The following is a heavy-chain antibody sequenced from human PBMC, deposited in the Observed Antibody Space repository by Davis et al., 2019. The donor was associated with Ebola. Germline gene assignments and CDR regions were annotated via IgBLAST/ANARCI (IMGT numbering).Heavy chain of an antibody. CDR1: GFTFSDYY. J-gene: IGHJ6*02. CDR3: ANRGYSYGFGYYYYGMDV. D-gene: IGHD5-18*01. V-gene: IGHV3-11*04. Sequence: GGSLRLSCAASGFTFSDYYMSWIRQAPGKGLEWVSYISSSGSTIYYADSVKGRFTISRDNAKNSLYLQMNSLRAEDTAVYYCANRGYSYGFGYYYYGMDVWGQGTTVTVSS. CDR2: ISSSGSTI.